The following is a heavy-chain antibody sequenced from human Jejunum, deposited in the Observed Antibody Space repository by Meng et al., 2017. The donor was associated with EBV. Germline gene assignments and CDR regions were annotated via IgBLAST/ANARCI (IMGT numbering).Heavy chain of an antibody. CDR1: GGSVSSGTYY. CDR3: ARNWNF. V-gene: IGHV4-61*01. J-gene: IGHJ4*02. D-gene: IGHD1-1*01. CDR2: IYNSGST. Sequence: QVQLPESGQGLVKPSESLSLTCTVSGGSVSSGTYYWTWIRQPPGKGLEWIGYIYNSGSTNYNPSLKSRVTISLDTSKNQFSLKLSSVTAADTAMYYCARNWNFWGQGTLVTVSS.